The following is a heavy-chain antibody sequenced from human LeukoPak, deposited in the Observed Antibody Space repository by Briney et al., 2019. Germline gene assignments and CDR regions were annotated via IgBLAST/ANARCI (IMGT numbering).Heavy chain of an antibody. CDR3: AATPVRVDTAMVKGGY. CDR2: IRGGGIST. V-gene: IGHV3-23*01. D-gene: IGHD5-18*01. Sequence: GGSLRLSCAASGFGFSNYAMNWVRQAPGKGLEWVSSIRGGGISTYYADSVKGRFTISRDNSKNTLYLQMNSLRAEDTAVYYCAATPVRVDTAMVKGGYWGQGTLVTVSS. J-gene: IGHJ4*02. CDR1: GFGFSNYA.